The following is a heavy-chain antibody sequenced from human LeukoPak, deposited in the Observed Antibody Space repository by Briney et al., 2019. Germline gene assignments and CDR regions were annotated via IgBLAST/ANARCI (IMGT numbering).Heavy chain of an antibody. Sequence: ASVKVSCKASGYTFTGYYMHWVRQAPGQGLEWMGWINPNSGGTNYAQKFQGRVAMTRDTSISTAYMELSRLRSDDTAVYYCARDQVWAVRGGNYYYYGMDVWGQGTTVTVS. D-gene: IGHD3-10*01. V-gene: IGHV1-2*02. J-gene: IGHJ6*02. CDR3: ARDQVWAVRGGNYYYYGMDV. CDR1: GYTFTGYY. CDR2: INPNSGGT.